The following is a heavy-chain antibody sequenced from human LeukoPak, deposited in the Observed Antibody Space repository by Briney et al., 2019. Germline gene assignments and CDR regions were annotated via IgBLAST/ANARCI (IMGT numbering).Heavy chain of an antibody. CDR3: ARDITMIVVDPAGMDY. Sequence: GGSLRLSCAASGFTFSSYAMSWVRQAPGKGLEWVSYISSSGTTIFYADSVKGRFTISRDNAKNSLYLQMNSLRAEDTAVYYCARDITMIVVDPAGMDYWGQGTLVTVSS. D-gene: IGHD3-22*01. V-gene: IGHV3-48*04. J-gene: IGHJ4*02. CDR1: GFTFSSYA. CDR2: ISSSGTTI.